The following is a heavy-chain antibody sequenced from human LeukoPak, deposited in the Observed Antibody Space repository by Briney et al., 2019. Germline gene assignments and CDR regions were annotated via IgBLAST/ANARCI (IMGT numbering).Heavy chain of an antibody. V-gene: IGHV3-66*01. D-gene: IGHD3-16*01. CDR2: IYTDGAT. Sequence: GGSLRLSCAASGFTVSVNYMTWVRQAPGKGLEWVSVIYTDGATYYADSMKGRFTTDRDNTKNTLYLQMNNMRAEDTAVYCCARGRGGYGDFDYWGQGTLVTVSS. CDR1: GFTVSVNY. CDR3: ARGRGGYGDFDY. J-gene: IGHJ4*02.